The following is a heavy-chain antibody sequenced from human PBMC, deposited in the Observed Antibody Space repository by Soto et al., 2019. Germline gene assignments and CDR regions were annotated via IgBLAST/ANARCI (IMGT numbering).Heavy chain of an antibody. Sequence: GGSLRLSCAASEFTFSRYDMHWVRQAPGKGLEWVAVISYDGTNKFYGDSVNGRFTISRDNSKNTLYLQMNSLRPEDTALYYCAKDRGDVYKGFFDSWGQGTLVTV. CDR3: AKDRGDVYKGFFDS. D-gene: IGHD1-1*01. CDR1: EFTFSRYD. V-gene: IGHV3-30*18. J-gene: IGHJ4*02. CDR2: ISYDGTNK.